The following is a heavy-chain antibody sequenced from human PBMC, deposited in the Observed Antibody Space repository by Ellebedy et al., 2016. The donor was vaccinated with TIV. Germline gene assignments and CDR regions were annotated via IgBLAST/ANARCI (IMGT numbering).Heavy chain of an antibody. CDR2: IKQDGSEK. CDR3: ARGSAMVSF. V-gene: IGHV3-7*03. D-gene: IGHD5-18*01. J-gene: IGHJ4*02. Sequence: GESLKISCAASGFIFGRYWMSWVRQAPWKGLEWVANIKQDGSEKYYVDSVKGRFAISRDNAKNSLFLQMNSLRVEDTAVYDCARGSAMVSFWGQGALVTVSS. CDR1: GFIFGRYW.